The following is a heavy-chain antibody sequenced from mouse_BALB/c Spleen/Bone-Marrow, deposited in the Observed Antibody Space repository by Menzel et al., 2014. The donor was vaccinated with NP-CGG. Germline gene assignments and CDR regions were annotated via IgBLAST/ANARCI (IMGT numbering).Heavy chain of an antibody. CDR3: ARGNYEAMDY. J-gene: IGHJ4*01. CDR2: INPSTGYT. CDR1: GYTFTSYW. Sequence: QVQLQQSGAELAKPGASVKMSCKASGYTFTSYWMHWVKQRPGQGLEWIGYINPSTGYTEYNQKFKDKATLTADKSSSTAYMQLSSLTSEDSAVYYCARGNYEAMDYWGQGTSVTVSP. V-gene: IGHV1-7*01. D-gene: IGHD2-1*01.